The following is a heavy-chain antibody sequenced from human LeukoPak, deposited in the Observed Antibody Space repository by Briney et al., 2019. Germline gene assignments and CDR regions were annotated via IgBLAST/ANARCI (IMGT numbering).Heavy chain of an antibody. J-gene: IGHJ4*02. Sequence: ASVKVSCKLSGYTGIELSMHWVRQVPGKGLEWMGGFDPEDGETKYAQKFQGRVTMTEDTSTDTAYMELSSLRSEDTAVYYCATAGKYCSSTSCAFRGYFDYWGQGTLVTVSS. CDR1: GYTGIELS. CDR2: FDPEDGET. V-gene: IGHV1-24*01. CDR3: ATAGKYCSSTSCAFRGYFDY. D-gene: IGHD2-2*01.